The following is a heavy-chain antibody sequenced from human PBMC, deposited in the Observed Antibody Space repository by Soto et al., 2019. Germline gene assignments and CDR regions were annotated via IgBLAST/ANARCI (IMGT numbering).Heavy chain of an antibody. V-gene: IGHV3-66*01. D-gene: IGHD1-1*01. CDR2: IYSGGAT. CDR3: SRDGTDNWV. CDR1: GFTVSNNY. Sequence: EVQLVESGGGLVQPGGSLRLSCAASGFTVSNNYMRWVRQAPGKGLEWVSLIYSGGATYYADSVKGRFTISRDNSKHTLYLQMISPRAEDTAVYYCSRDGTDNWVGGQGILVTVSS. J-gene: IGHJ4*02.